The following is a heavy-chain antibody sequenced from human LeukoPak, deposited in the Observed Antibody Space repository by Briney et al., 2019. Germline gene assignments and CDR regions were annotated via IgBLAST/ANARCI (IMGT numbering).Heavy chain of an antibody. CDR2: IYYSGST. Sequence: SETLSLTCTVSGGSISRYYWTWIRQPPGKGLEWIGYIYYSGSTNYNPSLKSRVTISVDTSKNQFSLKLSSVTAADTAVYYCARLLPGGVFEFDYWGQGTLATVSS. V-gene: IGHV4-59*01. CDR1: GGSISRYY. CDR3: ARLLPGGVFEFDY. J-gene: IGHJ4*02. D-gene: IGHD3-3*01.